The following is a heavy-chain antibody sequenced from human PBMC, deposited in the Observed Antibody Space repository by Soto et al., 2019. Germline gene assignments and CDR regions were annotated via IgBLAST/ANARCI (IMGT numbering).Heavy chain of an antibody. Sequence: QVQLVQSGAEVKKPGSSVRVSCKASGGTFSSYAISWVRQAPGQGLEWMGGILPIFGTANYAQKFQGRVTITADESTSTAYMELSSLRSEDKAVYYCARDPYYGDSPGAFDIWGQGTMVTVSS. CDR1: GGTFSSYA. CDR2: ILPIFGTA. D-gene: IGHD4-17*01. V-gene: IGHV1-69*01. CDR3: ARDPYYGDSPGAFDI. J-gene: IGHJ3*02.